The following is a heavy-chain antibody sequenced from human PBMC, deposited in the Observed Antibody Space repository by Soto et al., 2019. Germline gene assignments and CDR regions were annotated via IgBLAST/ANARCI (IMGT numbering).Heavy chain of an antibody. Sequence: EVQLLESGGGVAQPGGSLRVSCAASGFPFSDYAMSWVRQAPGKGLERVSIITATDGSTYYADSLKGRFTISRDDAKNTLHLQMNSLRVEDTAVYYCVKGLYVWGVTGDYWGQGTLVTVSS. CDR2: ITATDGST. CDR3: VKGLYVWGVTGDY. J-gene: IGHJ4*02. D-gene: IGHD3-10*02. V-gene: IGHV3-23*01. CDR1: GFPFSDYA.